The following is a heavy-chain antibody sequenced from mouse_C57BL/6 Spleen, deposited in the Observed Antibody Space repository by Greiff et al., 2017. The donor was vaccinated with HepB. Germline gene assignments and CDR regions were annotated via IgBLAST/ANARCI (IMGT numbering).Heavy chain of an antibody. Sequence: EVKVEESGGGLVKPGGSLKLSCAASGFTFSSYTMSWVRQTPEKRLEWVATISGGGGNTYYPDSVKGRFTISRDNAKNTLYLQMSSLRSEDTALYYCARQGVYYDYDGGFAYWGQGTLVTVSA. V-gene: IGHV5-9*01. J-gene: IGHJ3*01. CDR1: GFTFSSYT. CDR2: ISGGGGNT. CDR3: ARQGVYYDYDGGFAY. D-gene: IGHD2-4*01.